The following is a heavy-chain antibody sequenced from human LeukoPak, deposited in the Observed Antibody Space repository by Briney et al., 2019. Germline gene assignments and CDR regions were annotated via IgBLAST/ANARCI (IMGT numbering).Heavy chain of an antibody. CDR3: ARLHLDYLDL. V-gene: IGHV4-59*01. D-gene: IGHD5-12*01. J-gene: IGHJ1*01. Sequence: SETLSLTCTVSGGSISNYYWSWIRQPPGKGLEWIGYSYYTGVTNYNPSLTSRVTISVDTPKRQFTLNLTSVTSADTAVYYCARLHLDYLDLWGQGAVVTVSS. CDR1: GGSISNYY. CDR2: SYYTGVT.